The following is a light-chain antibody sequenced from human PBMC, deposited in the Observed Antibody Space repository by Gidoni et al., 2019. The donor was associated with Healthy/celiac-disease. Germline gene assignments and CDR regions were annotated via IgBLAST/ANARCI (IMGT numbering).Light chain of an antibody. V-gene: IGLV1-40*01. CDR1: SSNIGAGYD. J-gene: IGLJ1*01. CDR3: QSYDSSLSGYV. CDR2: GNS. Sequence: QSVLTQPPSVSGAPGQSVTISCTGSSSNIGAGYDVHWYQQLPGTAPNLLIYGNSNRPSGVPDRFSGSKSGTSASLAITGLQAEDEADYYCQSYDSSLSGYVFGTGTKVTVL.